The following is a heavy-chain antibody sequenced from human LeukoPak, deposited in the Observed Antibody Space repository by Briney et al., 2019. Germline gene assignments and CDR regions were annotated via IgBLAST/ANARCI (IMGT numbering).Heavy chain of an antibody. V-gene: IGHV3-30-3*01. J-gene: IGHJ4*02. CDR1: GFTFSSYA. CDR3: ARFSGSNLFAY. Sequence: GGSLRLSCAASGFTFSSYAMHWVRQAPGKGLEWVAVISYDGNNKYYADSVKGRFTISRDNAKNSLYLQMNSLRAEDTGVYYCARFSGSNLFAYWGQGTLVTVSS. CDR2: ISYDGNNK. D-gene: IGHD1-26*01.